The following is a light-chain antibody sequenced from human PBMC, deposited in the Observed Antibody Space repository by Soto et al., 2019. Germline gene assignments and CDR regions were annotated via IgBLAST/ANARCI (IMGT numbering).Light chain of an antibody. V-gene: IGKV3-20*01. CDR2: ATS. CDR3: HHYGRSPM. Sequence: EIVLAQSPGTLSLSPGERATLSCRASQSVTSTYLAWYQQRPGQAPRLLLYATSSRAIGVPDRFSGSGSGKDFTLTIIRLEPEDFATYNCHHYGRSPMFGQGTKVEIK. CDR1: QSVTSTY. J-gene: IGKJ1*01.